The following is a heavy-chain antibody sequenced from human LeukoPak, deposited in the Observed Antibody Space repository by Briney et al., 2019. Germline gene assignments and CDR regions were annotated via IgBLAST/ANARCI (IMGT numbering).Heavy chain of an antibody. CDR2: INPNSGGT. D-gene: IGHD3-10*01. CDR3: ARDAPFGSGSSDFDY. J-gene: IGHJ4*02. Sequence: ASVKVSCKASGYTFTGYYMHWVRQAPGQGLEWMGWINPNSGGTNHAQKFQGRVTMTRDTSISTAYMELSRLRSDDTAVYYCARDAPFGSGSSDFDYWGQGTLVTVSS. V-gene: IGHV1-2*02. CDR1: GYTFTGYY.